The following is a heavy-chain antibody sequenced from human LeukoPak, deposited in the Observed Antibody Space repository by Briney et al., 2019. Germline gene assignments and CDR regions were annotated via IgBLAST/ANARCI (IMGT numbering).Heavy chain of an antibody. Sequence: ASVKVSCKASGYTFTSYGISWVRQAPGQGLEWMGWISAYNGNTNYAQKLQGRVTMTTDTSTSTAYMELRSLRSDDTAVYYCARDGAHYYDSSGYYPHFDYWGQRTLVTVSS. D-gene: IGHD3-22*01. CDR3: ARDGAHYYDSSGYYPHFDY. CDR2: ISAYNGNT. J-gene: IGHJ4*02. CDR1: GYTFTSYG. V-gene: IGHV1-18*01.